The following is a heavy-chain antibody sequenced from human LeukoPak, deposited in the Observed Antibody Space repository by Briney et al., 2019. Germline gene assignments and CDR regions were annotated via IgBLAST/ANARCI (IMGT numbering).Heavy chain of an antibody. CDR3: ARVADFWRGYYDY. CDR2: IYYSGSS. Sequence: SETLSLTCKVSGGSLTNYYWSWIRQPPGKRLEYTGYIYYSGSSGTYNPSLKSRVTMSVDTSKNQFSLKLSSVTAADTAVYYCARVADFWRGYYDYWGQGTLVTVSS. CDR1: GGSLTNYY. V-gene: IGHV4-59*01. J-gene: IGHJ4*02. D-gene: IGHD3-3*01.